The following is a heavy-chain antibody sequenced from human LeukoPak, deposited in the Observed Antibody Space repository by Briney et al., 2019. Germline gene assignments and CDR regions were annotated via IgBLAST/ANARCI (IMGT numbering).Heavy chain of an antibody. CDR3: AIHQATYYYDSSGYYDWFDP. CDR1: GGSFSVYY. D-gene: IGHD3-22*01. V-gene: IGHV4-34*01. CDR2: INHSGST. J-gene: IGHJ5*02. Sequence: PSETLSLTCAVYGGSFSVYYWSWIRQPPGKGLEWIGEINHSGSTNYNPSLKSRVTISVDTSKNQFSLKLSSVTAADTAVYYCAIHQATYYYDSSGYYDWFDPWGQGTLVTVSS.